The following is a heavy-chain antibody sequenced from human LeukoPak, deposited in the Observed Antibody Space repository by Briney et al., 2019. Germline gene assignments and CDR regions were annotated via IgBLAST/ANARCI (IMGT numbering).Heavy chain of an antibody. Sequence: GASVKVSCKASGGTFSSYAISWVRQAPGQGLEWMGGIIPIFGTANYAQKFQGRVTITADESTSTAYMELSSLRSEDTAVNYCACQRIAVAANAEYFQHWGQGTLVTVSS. J-gene: IGHJ1*01. D-gene: IGHD6-19*01. CDR3: ACQRIAVAANAEYFQH. CDR2: IIPIFGTA. CDR1: GGTFSSYA. V-gene: IGHV1-69*13.